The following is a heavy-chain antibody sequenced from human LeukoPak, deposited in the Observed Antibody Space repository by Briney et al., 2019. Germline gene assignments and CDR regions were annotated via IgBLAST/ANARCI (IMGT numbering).Heavy chain of an antibody. CDR1: GFTFSSYA. D-gene: IGHD2-2*03. J-gene: IGHJ4*02. CDR3: AKDRGFSRRGYCSSTSCYSAGY. CDR2: ISGSGDNT. V-gene: IGHV3-23*01. Sequence: GGSLRLSCAASGFTFSSYAMSWVRQVPGKGLEWVSVISGSGDNTYYADSVKGRFTISRDNSKNTLYLQMNSLRAEDTAVYYCAKDRGFSRRGYCSSTSCYSAGYWGQGTLVTVSS.